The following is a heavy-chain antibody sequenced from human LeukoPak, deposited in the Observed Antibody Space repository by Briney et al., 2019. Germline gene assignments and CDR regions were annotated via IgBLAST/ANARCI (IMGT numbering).Heavy chain of an antibody. V-gene: IGHV4-4*07. J-gene: IGHJ4*02. CDR3: ARHTRMWGYFDY. D-gene: IGHD1-26*01. Sequence: PSETLSLTYTVSGVSISTYYWSWFRQPAGKGLEWIGRLYASGPTNYNPSLKSRVTMSVDTSKNQLSLNVNSVTVADTAVYFCARHTRMWGYFDYWGQGTLVAVSS. CDR2: LYASGPT. CDR1: GVSISTYY.